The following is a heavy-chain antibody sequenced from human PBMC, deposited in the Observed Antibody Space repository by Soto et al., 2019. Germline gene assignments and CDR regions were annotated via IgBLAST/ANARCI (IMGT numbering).Heavy chain of an antibody. V-gene: IGHV1-18*04. J-gene: IGHJ4*02. CDR3: ARDRRADYDFWRGSLDY. D-gene: IGHD3-3*01. CDR1: GYTFTSYG. Sequence: GASVKVSCKASGYTFTSYGISWVRQAPGQGLEWMGWISAYNGNTNYAQKLQGRVTMTTDTSTSTAYMELRSLRSDDTAVYYCARDRRADYDFWRGSLDYWGQGTLVTVSS. CDR2: ISAYNGNT.